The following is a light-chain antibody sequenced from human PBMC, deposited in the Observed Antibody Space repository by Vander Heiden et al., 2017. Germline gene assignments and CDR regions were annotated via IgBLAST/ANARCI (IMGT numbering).Light chain of an antibody. V-gene: IGLV3-21*02. CDR1: NSGSKR. J-gene: IGLJ2*01. CDR2: DDS. CDR3: QGWDSSSDHVV. Sequence: SYVLTQPPSVSVAPGQRARSNCGGNNSGSKRVHRYQRKPGQAPVVDVYDDSDRPSGIPERFSGSNSGTTATRTISRVEAGDEADYYCQGWDSSSDHVVFGGGTKLTVL.